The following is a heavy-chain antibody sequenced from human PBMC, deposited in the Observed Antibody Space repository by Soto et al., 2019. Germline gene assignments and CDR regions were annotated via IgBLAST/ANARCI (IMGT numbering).Heavy chain of an antibody. CDR1: GFTFTSYA. CDR2: ISAYNGNT. D-gene: IGHD1-26*01. CDR3: ARDFKGGPPDGVDS. J-gene: IGHJ4*02. V-gene: IGHV1-18*01. Sequence: QVHLVQSGAEVKMPGASVKVSCKASGFTFTSYAFTWVRQAPGQGLEWMGWISAYNGNTNYARNFRGRVTMTTDSSTGTAHIELGSPTSAETAVYFCARDFKGGPPDGVDSWGQGTLVSVSA.